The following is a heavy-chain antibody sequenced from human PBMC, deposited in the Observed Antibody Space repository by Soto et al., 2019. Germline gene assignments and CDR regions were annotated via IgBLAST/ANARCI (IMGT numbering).Heavy chain of an antibody. V-gene: IGHV1-69*12. J-gene: IGHJ4*02. Sequence: QVQLVQSGAEVKKPGSSVKVSCKASGGTFSSYAISWVRQAPGQGLEWMGGIIPIFGTANYAQKFQGRVTITADESTSPAYMELSSLISEDTAVYYCARAFQPRYNWGIDYWGQGTLVTVSS. D-gene: IGHD1-20*01. CDR2: IIPIFGTA. CDR1: GGTFSSYA. CDR3: ARAFQPRYNWGIDY.